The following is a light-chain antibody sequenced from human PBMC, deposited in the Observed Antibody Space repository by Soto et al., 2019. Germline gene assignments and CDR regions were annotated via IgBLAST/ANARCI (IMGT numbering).Light chain of an antibody. V-gene: IGKV1-27*01. Sequence: DIQMTQSPSSLSAYVGDRVTITCRASQGITKYLAWYQRKPGKVPKLLIYAASTLQPGVPSRFSGSGSGTEFTLTIISLQPEDGATYYCQKYNSAPWTFGQGTKGEIK. CDR3: QKYNSAPWT. CDR2: AAS. CDR1: QGITKY. J-gene: IGKJ1*01.